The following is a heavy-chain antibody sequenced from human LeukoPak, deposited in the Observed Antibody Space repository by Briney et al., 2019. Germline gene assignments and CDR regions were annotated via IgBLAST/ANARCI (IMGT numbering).Heavy chain of an antibody. Sequence: PSETLSLTCAVYGGSFSGYYWSWIRQPPGKGLEWIGEINLSGSTNYNPSLKSRVTISVDTSKNQFSLKLSSVTAADTAVYYCARGRGYDYIWGSYRPTYYFDYWSQGTLVTVSS. V-gene: IGHV4-34*01. D-gene: IGHD3-16*02. J-gene: IGHJ4*02. CDR3: ARGRGYDYIWGSYRPTYYFDY. CDR1: GGSFSGYY. CDR2: INLSGST.